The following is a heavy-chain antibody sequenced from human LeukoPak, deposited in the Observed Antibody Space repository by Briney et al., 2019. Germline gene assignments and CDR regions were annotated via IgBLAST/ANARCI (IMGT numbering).Heavy chain of an antibody. V-gene: IGHV3-21*01. CDR1: GFTFSSYN. Sequence: AGGSLRLSCAASGFTFSSYNMNWVRQAPGKGLEWVSYSSRSSSYIYYADSVKGRFTISRDNAKNSLYLQMNSLRAEDTAVYYCARSDTAMGGYFDYWGQGTLVTVSS. CDR2: SSRSSSYI. D-gene: IGHD5-18*01. J-gene: IGHJ4*02. CDR3: ARSDTAMGGYFDY.